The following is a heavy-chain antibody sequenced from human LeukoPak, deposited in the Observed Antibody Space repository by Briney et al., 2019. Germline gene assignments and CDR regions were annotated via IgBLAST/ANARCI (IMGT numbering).Heavy chain of an antibody. V-gene: IGHV4-34*01. J-gene: IGHJ5*02. CDR1: GFTFSSYA. D-gene: IGHD1-26*01. CDR3: ARAPYSGSYFRWFDP. CDR2: INHSGST. Sequence: GSLRLSCAASGFTFSSYAMSWVRQPPGKGLEWIGEINHSGSTNYNPSLKSRVTISVDTSKNQFSLKLSSVTAADTAVYYCARAPYSGSYFRWFDPWGQGTLVTVSS.